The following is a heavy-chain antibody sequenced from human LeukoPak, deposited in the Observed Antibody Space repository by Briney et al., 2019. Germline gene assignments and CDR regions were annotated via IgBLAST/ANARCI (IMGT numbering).Heavy chain of an antibody. Sequence: SETLSLTCAAYGVSFSGYYWSWIRQPPGKGLEWIGEINHSGSTNYNPSLKSRVTISVDTYKNQFSLKLRSVTAGATAVYYCARRGSMVRGVTAFDYWGQGNLVTVSS. CDR1: GVSFSGYY. CDR3: ARRGSMVRGVTAFDY. D-gene: IGHD3-10*01. V-gene: IGHV4-34*01. J-gene: IGHJ4*02. CDR2: INHSGST.